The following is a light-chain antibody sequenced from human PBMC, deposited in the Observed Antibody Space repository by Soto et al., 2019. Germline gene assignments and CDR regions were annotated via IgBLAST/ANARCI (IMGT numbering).Light chain of an antibody. Sequence: EMVLTQSPATLSFSPGERATLSCRASQSVSSYLAWYQQKPGQAPRLLIYDASNRATGIPARFSGSGSGTDFTLTISSLEPEDFAVYYCQQLSNWPPAITFGQGTRREIK. CDR3: QQLSNWPPAIT. V-gene: IGKV3-11*01. CDR2: DAS. CDR1: QSVSSY. J-gene: IGKJ5*01.